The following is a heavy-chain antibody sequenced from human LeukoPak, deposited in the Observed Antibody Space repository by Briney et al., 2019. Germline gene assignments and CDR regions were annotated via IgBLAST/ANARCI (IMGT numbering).Heavy chain of an antibody. J-gene: IGHJ6*03. CDR1: GYTFTGYY. D-gene: IGHD2-15*01. Sequence: GASVKVSCKASGYTFTGYYMHWVRQAPGQGLEWMGGIIPIFGTANYAQKFQGRVTINADKSTSTAYMELSSLRSEDTAVYYCARTIHEVFVGDSSYYYYYMDVWGKGTTVTVSS. V-gene: IGHV1-69*06. CDR3: ARTIHEVFVGDSSYYYYYMDV. CDR2: IIPIFGTA.